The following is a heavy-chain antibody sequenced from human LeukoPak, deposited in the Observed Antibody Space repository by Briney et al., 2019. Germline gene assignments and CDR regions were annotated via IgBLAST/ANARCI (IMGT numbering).Heavy chain of an antibody. J-gene: IGHJ4*02. CDR1: GYTFTCYH. D-gene: IGHD2-2*01. CDR2: INPNSGDT. Sequence: ASVKVSCKASGYTFTCYHMHWVRQAPGQGLEWMGRINPNSGDTNYAQKFQGRVTMTRDTSISTAYMELSRLRSDDTAVYYCARDYCSSTSCLSDYWGQGTLVTVSS. CDR3: ARDYCSSTSCLSDY. V-gene: IGHV1-2*06.